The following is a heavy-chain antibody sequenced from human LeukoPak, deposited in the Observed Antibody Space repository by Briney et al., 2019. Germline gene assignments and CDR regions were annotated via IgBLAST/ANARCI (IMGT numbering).Heavy chain of an antibody. CDR3: ARVGATTGYYYYYMDV. V-gene: IGHV1-18*01. D-gene: IGHD1-26*01. CDR1: GYTFTSYG. J-gene: IGHJ6*03. Sequence: ASVKVSYKASGYTFTSYGISWVRQAPGQGLEWMGWISAYNGNTNYAQKLQGRVTMTTDTSTSTAYMELRSLRSDDTAVYYCARVGATTGYYYYYMDVWGKGTTVTVSS. CDR2: ISAYNGNT.